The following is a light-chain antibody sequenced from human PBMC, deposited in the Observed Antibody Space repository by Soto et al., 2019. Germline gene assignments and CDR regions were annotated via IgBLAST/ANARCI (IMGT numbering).Light chain of an antibody. V-gene: IGKV1-39*01. CDR2: AAS. J-gene: IGKJ1*01. Sequence: DIQMTQSPSSLSASVGDRVTITCRASQSISSYLNWYQQKPGKAPKLLIYAASSLQSGLPSRLNGSGSGTEFTLTISCLQPQDIGTYYCQQSYSTQTFGQGTKVQIK. CDR3: QQSYSTQT. CDR1: QSISSY.